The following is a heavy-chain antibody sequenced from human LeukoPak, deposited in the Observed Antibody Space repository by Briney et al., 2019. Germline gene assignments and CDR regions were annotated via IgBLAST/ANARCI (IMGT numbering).Heavy chain of an antibody. D-gene: IGHD3-10*01. CDR3: ARRGYYGSGSYYNPFLF. Sequence: ASVKVSCKASGYTFTSYDINWVRQATGQGLEWMGWMNPNSGNTGYAQKFQGRVTITRNTSVSTAYMELSSLRSEDTAVYYCARRGYYGSGSYYNPFLFWGQGTLVTVSS. J-gene: IGHJ4*02. CDR2: MNPNSGNT. V-gene: IGHV1-8*03. CDR1: GYTFTSYD.